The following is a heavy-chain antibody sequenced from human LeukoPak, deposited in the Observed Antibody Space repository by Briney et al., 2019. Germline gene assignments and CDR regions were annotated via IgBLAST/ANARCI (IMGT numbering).Heavy chain of an antibody. V-gene: IGHV4-30-2*01. D-gene: IGHD6-13*01. J-gene: IGHJ4*02. CDR2: IYHSGST. CDR1: GGSISSGGYS. Sequence: SETLSLTCAVSGGSISSGGYSWSWIRQPPGKGLEWIGYIYHSGSTYYNPSLKSRVTISVDRSKNQFSLKLSSVTAEDTAVYYCVRDRKYSSNWGFDFWGQGTLVTVSS. CDR3: VRDRKYSSNWGFDF.